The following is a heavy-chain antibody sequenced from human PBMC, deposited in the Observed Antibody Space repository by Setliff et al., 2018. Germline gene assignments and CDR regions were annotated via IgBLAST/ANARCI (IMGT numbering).Heavy chain of an antibody. CDR1: GDSISRSTYY. Sequence: LSLTCTLSGDSISRSTYYWGWIRQSPGKGLDWIGTVDRSGNTFYNPSLRSRVTISVDTSKNRFSLKLTSVSAADTAVYYCARRDSTGYYGYSFDFWGQGTLVTVSS. J-gene: IGHJ4*02. D-gene: IGHD3-22*01. V-gene: IGHV4-39*02. CDR3: ARRDSTGYYGYSFDF. CDR2: VDRSGNT.